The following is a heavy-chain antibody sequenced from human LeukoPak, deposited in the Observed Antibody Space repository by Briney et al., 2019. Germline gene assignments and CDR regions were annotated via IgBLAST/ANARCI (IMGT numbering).Heavy chain of an antibody. V-gene: IGHV3-23*01. Sequence: GGSLRLSCAASGFTFSDFAMTWVRQAPGKGLEWVSTLLRRGGRAYYADSVKGRFSISRDDSKDTLYLQMNSLRAEDTAMYYCAKDRLASGYSEFDFWGQGTRVTVPS. J-gene: IGHJ4*02. CDR2: LLRRGGRA. CDR3: AKDRLASGYSEFDF. CDR1: GFTFSDFA. D-gene: IGHD3-22*01.